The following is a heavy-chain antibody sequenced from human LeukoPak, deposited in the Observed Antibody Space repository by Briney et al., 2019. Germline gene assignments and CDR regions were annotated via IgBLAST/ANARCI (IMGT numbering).Heavy chain of an antibody. V-gene: IGHV1-18*01. J-gene: IGHJ3*02. D-gene: IGHD6-19*01. CDR1: GYTFTSYG. CDR3: ARALGPRVSSPDAFDI. Sequence: GASVNVSCKASGYTFTSYGISWVRQAPGQGLEWMGWINAYNGNTNYSQKLQGRVTMITGTSTSTAYMELRRLRSDETAVYYCARALGPRVSSPDAFDIWGQGTMVTVSS. CDR2: INAYNGNT.